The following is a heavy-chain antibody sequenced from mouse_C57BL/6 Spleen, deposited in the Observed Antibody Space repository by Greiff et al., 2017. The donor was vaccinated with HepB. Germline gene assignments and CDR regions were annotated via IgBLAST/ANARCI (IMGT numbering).Heavy chain of an antibody. J-gene: IGHJ1*03. CDR3: ARDYGSSPYWYFDV. V-gene: IGHV14-2*01. CDR2: IDPEDGEN. D-gene: IGHD1-1*01. Sequence: EVQRVESGAELVKPGASVKLSCTASGFNIKDYYMHWVKQRTEQGLEWIGRIDPEDGENKYAPKFQGKATITADTSSNTAYLQLSSLTSEDTAVYYCARDYGSSPYWYFDVWGTGTTVTVSS. CDR1: GFNIKDYY.